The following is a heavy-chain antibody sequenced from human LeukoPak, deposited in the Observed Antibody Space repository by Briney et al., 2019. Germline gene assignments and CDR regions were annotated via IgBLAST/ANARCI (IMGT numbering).Heavy chain of an antibody. CDR2: ISGSGVNT. CDR3: AKTPGYGDYSMDV. CDR1: GFTFSNYA. D-gene: IGHD4-17*01. J-gene: IGHJ6*03. V-gene: IGHV3-23*01. Sequence: PGGSLRLSCAASGFTFSNYAMNWARQAPGKRLEWVSTISGSGVNTYFADSVKGRFTISRDSPKNTLYLQMNTLRAEDTAVYYCAKTPGYGDYSMDVWGKGTRVTVTS.